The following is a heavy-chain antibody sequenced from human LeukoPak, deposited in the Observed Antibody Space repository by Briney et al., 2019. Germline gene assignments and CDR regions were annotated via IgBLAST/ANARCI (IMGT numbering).Heavy chain of an antibody. CDR1: GFTFGNSW. D-gene: IGHD1-14*01. Sequence: PGGSLRLSCAASGFTFGNSWVRWVRQAPGKGLVWVSLINADGSTATYADSVKGRFTISRDNARNTLSLQMNSLTIEDTAVYYCVVVVEPPDSDGFDVWGQGTMITVSS. V-gene: IGHV3-74*01. J-gene: IGHJ3*01. CDR3: VVVVEPPDSDGFDV. CDR2: INADGSTA.